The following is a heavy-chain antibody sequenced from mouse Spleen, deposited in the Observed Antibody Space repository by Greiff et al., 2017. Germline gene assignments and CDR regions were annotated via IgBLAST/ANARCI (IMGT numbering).Heavy chain of an antibody. CDR3: ARGDYDAAWFAY. J-gene: IGHJ3*01. Sequence: CGAELARPGASVKMSCKASGYTFTSYTMHWVKQRPGQGLEWIGYINPSSGYTNYNQKFKDKATLTADKSSSTAYMQLSSLTSEDSAVYYCARGDYDAAWFAYWGQGTLVTVSA. CDR1: GYTFTSYT. D-gene: IGHD2-4*01. CDR2: INPSSGYT. V-gene: IGHV1-4*01.